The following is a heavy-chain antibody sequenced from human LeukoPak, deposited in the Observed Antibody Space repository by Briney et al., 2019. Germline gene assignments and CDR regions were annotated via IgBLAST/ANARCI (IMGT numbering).Heavy chain of an antibody. CDR2: IYYSGST. V-gene: IGHV4-59*12. CDR3: TARAFGVDY. D-gene: IGHD3-10*01. Sequence: SETLSLTCTVSGGSISSYYWSWIRQPPGKGLEWIGYIYYSGSTNYNPSLKSRVTISVDTSKNQFSLKLSSVTAADTAVYYCTARAFGVDYWGQGTLVTVSS. CDR1: GGSISSYY. J-gene: IGHJ4*02.